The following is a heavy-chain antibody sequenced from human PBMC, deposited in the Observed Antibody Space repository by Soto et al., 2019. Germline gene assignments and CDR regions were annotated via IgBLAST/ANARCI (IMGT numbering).Heavy chain of an antibody. CDR3: ARDMGLGYNRNWFDP. CDR2: IYSSGYT. CDR1: GGSIRGYY. Sequence: PSETLSLTCSVFGGSIRGYYWSWLRQPAGKGLEWIGRIYSSGYTNYNPSLESRVTVSADTSKNQLSLIVTSVTVADTAVYYCARDMGLGYNRNWFDPWGQGTRVTVSS. J-gene: IGHJ5*02. D-gene: IGHD5-12*01. V-gene: IGHV4-4*07.